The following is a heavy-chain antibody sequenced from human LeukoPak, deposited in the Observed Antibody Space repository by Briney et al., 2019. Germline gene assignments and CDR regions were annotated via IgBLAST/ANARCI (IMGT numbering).Heavy chain of an antibody. CDR3: ARQEQLQFDP. D-gene: IGHD6-19*01. CDR1: GYSFTSYW. CDR2: IQPGYCDT. Sequence: GESLKISCKGSGYSFTSYWIGWVRQMPGKGLEWMGVIQPGYCDTRYSPSFQGQVNISADKSISTAYLQWSSLKAWDTAMYYCARQEQLQFDPWGQGTLVSVSS. V-gene: IGHV5-51*01. J-gene: IGHJ5*02.